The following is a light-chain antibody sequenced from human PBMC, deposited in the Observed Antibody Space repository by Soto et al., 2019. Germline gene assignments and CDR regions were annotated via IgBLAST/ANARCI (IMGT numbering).Light chain of an antibody. CDR3: QSYDSSLSGHVV. CDR1: SSNIGAGYD. J-gene: IGLJ2*01. V-gene: IGLV1-40*01. Sequence: QSVLTQPPSVSGAPGQRVTISCTGSSSNIGAGYDVHWYQQLPGTAPKLLIYGNSNRPSGFPDRFSGSKSGTSASLAITGLQAEDEADYDCQSYDSSLSGHVVFGGGTKLTVL. CDR2: GNS.